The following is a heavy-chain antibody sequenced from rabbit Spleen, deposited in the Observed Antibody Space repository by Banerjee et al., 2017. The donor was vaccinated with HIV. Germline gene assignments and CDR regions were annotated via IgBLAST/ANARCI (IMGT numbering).Heavy chain of an antibody. V-gene: IGHV1S40*01. J-gene: IGHJ4*01. CDR1: GFSFSSDYY. Sequence: QSLEESGGDLVKPGASLTLTCAASGFSFSSDYYICWVRQAPGKGLECIACINAVTGKAVYASWAKGRFTFSKTSSTTVTLQMTSLTDADTATYFCARGGYGGHIYSMGLWGPGTLVTVS. CDR3: ARGGYGGHIYSMGL. CDR2: INAVTGKA. D-gene: IGHD4-2*01.